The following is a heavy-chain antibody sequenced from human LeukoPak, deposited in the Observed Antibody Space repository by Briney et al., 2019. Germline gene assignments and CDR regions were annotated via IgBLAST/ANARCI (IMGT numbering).Heavy chain of an antibody. V-gene: IGHV1-2*02. CDR3: ARVKPPAH. CDR1: GYTFTAYS. D-gene: IGHD2-2*01. J-gene: IGHJ4*02. Sequence: GASVKVSCKASGYTFTAYSIHWVRQAPGQGLEWMGWINPNSGGAKYAQKFQGRVTMTRDTSISTAYMELSRLRSDDTAVYYCARVKPPAHWGQRTLVTVSS. CDR2: INPNSGGA.